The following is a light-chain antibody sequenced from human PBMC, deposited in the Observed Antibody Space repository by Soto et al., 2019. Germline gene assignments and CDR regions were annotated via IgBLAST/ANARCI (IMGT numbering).Light chain of an antibody. J-gene: IGLJ1*01. CDR1: SSNIGAGYD. CDR2: GNS. CDR3: QSSDSSLNV. Sequence: QSVLTQPPSVSGAPGHRVTISCTWSSSNIGAGYDVHWYQQLPGTAPKLLIYGNSNRPSGVPDRFSGSKSGTSASLAITGLQAEDEADYYCQSSDSSLNVFGTGTKVTVL. V-gene: IGLV1-40*01.